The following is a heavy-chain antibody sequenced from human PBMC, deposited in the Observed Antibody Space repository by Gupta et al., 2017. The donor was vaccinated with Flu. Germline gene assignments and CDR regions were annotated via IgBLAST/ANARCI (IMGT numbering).Heavy chain of an antibody. Sequence: EVQPLESGGGLVQPGGSLRLSCAASGFTFSSYAMSWIRQARGEGLEWVSGVSGSGGSTYYADSVKGRFTISRDNSKNTLYLQMNSMRAEETAVYDCEKGARSSWLYYFDDWGQGTLVTVSS. V-gene: IGHV3-23*01. CDR1: GFTFSSYA. CDR3: EKGARSSWLYYFDD. J-gene: IGHJ4*02. CDR2: VSGSGGST. D-gene: IGHD6-13*01.